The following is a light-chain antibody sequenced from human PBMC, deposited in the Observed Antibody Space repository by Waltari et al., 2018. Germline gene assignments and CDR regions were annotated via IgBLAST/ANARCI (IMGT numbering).Light chain of an antibody. J-gene: IGKJ2*01. CDR1: QSVRSSS. CDR3: HQSVSSPLT. V-gene: IGKV3-20*01. Sequence: EIVLTQSPGTLSLSPGERATLSCRASQSVRSSSLAWYQQRPGQAPRLLIYGASIRATGIPDRFSGSGSGTDFTLTIGRLEPEDFAVYFCHQSVSSPLTFGQGTKLEI. CDR2: GAS.